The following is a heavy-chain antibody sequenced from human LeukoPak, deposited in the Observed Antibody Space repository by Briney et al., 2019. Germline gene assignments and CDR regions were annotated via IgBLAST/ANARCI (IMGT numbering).Heavy chain of an antibody. CDR1: GGSISSGGYY. D-gene: IGHD2-2*02. CDR3: ARVRGACSSTSCYRGLWFDP. Sequence: PSETPSLTCTVSGGSISSGGYYWSWIRQHPGKGLEWIGYIYYSGSTYYNPSLKSRVTISVDTSKNQFSLKLSSVTAADTAVYYCARVRGACSSTSCYRGLWFDPWGQGTLVTVSS. J-gene: IGHJ5*02. CDR2: IYYSGST. V-gene: IGHV4-31*03.